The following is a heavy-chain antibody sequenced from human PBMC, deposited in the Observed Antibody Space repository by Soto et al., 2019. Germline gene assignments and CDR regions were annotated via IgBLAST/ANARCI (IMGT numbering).Heavy chain of an antibody. Sequence: PGGSLRLSCAASGFIFSGFAMSWVRQAPGKGLEWVSSISSGGVSIYYADSVKGRFSISRDNSKNTLYLLMSSLRAEDSAVYYCAKDLEESGKYYENDYWGQGTLVTVSS. CDR3: AKDLEESGKYYENDY. J-gene: IGHJ4*02. D-gene: IGHD1-26*01. CDR2: ISSGGVSI. CDR1: GFIFSGFA. V-gene: IGHV3-23*01.